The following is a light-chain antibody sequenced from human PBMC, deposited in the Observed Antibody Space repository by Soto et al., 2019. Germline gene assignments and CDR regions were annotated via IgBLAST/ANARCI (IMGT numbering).Light chain of an antibody. CDR2: GAS. CDR3: QEANSFT. V-gene: IGKV3-20*01. J-gene: IGKJ4*01. Sequence: EIVLTQSPGTLSLSPGERATLSCRASQSVSSSYLAWYQQKPGQAPRLLIYGASSRATGIPDRFSGSGSGTDFTLTISRLEPEDFASYYCQEANSFTFGGGTKVEIK. CDR1: QSVSSSY.